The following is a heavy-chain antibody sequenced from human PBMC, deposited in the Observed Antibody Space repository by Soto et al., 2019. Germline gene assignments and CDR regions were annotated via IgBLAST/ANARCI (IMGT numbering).Heavy chain of an antibody. J-gene: IGHJ4*02. CDR3: ATNLITIFGVVIISYFDY. V-gene: IGHV4-39*01. CDR2: IYYSGST. D-gene: IGHD3-3*01. Sequence: SETLSLTCTVSGGSISSSSYYWGWIRQPPGKGLEWIGSIYYSGSTYYNPSLKSRVTISVDTSKNQFSLKLSSVTAADTAVYYCATNLITIFGVVIISYFDYWGQGTLVTVSS. CDR1: GGSISSSSYY.